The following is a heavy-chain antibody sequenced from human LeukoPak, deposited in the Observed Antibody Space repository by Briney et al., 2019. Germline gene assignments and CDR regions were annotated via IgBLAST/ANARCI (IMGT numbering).Heavy chain of an antibody. CDR3: ARSYYYDYRQIDY. D-gene: IGHD3-22*01. Sequence: ASETLSLTCTVSGDSISTSSYYWGWIRQPPGKGLEWLGSIHYSGGTYYNPSLKSRVTISVDTSKNQFSLNLYSVTAADTAVFYCARSYYYDYRQIDYWGQGTLVTVSS. CDR1: GDSISTSSYY. J-gene: IGHJ4*02. CDR2: IHYSGGT. V-gene: IGHV4-39*01.